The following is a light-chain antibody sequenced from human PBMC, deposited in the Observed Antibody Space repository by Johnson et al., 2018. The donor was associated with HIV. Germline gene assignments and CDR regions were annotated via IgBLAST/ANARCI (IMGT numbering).Light chain of an antibody. CDR1: SSNIGNNY. CDR3: GTWDSGLSAHYV. CDR2: ENN. V-gene: IGLV1-51*01. Sequence: QSVLTQPPSVSAAPGQKVTISCSGSSSNIGNNYVSWYQQLPGTGPKLLIYENNKRPSGIPDRFSDSKSGTSATLGITGLQTGDEADYYCGTWDSGLSAHYVFGTVTRVTVL. J-gene: IGLJ1*01.